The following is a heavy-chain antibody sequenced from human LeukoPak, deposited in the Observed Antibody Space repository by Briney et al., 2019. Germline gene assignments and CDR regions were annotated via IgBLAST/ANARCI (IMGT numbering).Heavy chain of an antibody. V-gene: IGHV4-59*01. J-gene: IGHJ3*02. CDR2: IYYSGST. Sequence: SETLSLTCTASGGSISSYYWSWIRQPPGKGLEWIGYIYYSGSTNYNPSLKSRVTISVDTSKNQFSLKLSSVTAADTAVYYCARDYYDSSGDYAFDIWGQGTMVTVSS. CDR1: GGSISSYY. CDR3: ARDYYDSSGDYAFDI. D-gene: IGHD3-22*01.